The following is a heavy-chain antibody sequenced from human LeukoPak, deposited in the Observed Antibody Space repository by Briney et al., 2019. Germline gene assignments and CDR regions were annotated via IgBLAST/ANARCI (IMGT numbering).Heavy chain of an antibody. CDR3: VRDSDSVARGYLDY. V-gene: IGHV3-30-3*01. CDR1: GFTLSSYA. J-gene: IGHJ4*02. Sequence: GGSLRLSCAASGFTLSSYAMTWVRQAPGRGLEWVAVISYDGTNIHYADSVKGRFTISRDNSKNTLYLQMNSLRPEDTAVYYCVRDSDSVARGYLDYWGQGTLVTVSS. D-gene: IGHD2-2*01. CDR2: ISYDGTNI.